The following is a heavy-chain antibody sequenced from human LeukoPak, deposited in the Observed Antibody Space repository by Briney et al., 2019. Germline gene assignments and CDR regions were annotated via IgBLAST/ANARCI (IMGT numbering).Heavy chain of an antibody. CDR3: ARDPDTSIWVGPEFDY. V-gene: IGHV1-18*04. Sequence: GASVKVSCKASGYTFTSYYMHWVRQAPGQGLEWMAWISAYNGNTDYAQRFQGRVTMTTDTSTSTAYMELRSLRSDDTAVYYCARDPDTSIWVGPEFDYWGQGTLVTVSS. D-gene: IGHD2-2*01. J-gene: IGHJ4*02. CDR1: GYTFTSYY. CDR2: ISAYNGNT.